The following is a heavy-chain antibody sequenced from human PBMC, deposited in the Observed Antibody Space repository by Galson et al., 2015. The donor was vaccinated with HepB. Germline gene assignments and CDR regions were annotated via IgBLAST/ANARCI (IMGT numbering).Heavy chain of an antibody. D-gene: IGHD3-3*01. J-gene: IGHJ4*02. V-gene: IGHV4-31*03. CDR1: GGSISSGGYY. CDR2: IYYSGST. CDR3: ARGHDYDFWSGSPIIYYFDY. Sequence: TLSLTCTVSGGSISSGGYYWSWIRQHPGKGLEWIGYIYYSGSTYYNPSLKSRVTISVDTSKNQFSLKLSSVTAADTAVYYCARGHDYDFWSGSPIIYYFDYWGQGTLVTVSS.